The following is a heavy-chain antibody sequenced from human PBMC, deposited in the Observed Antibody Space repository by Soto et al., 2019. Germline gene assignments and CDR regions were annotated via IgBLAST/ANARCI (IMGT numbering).Heavy chain of an antibody. CDR1: GYTFTSYG. J-gene: IGHJ6*03. D-gene: IGHD6-13*01. CDR2: ISAYNGNT. Sequence: ASVKVSCKASGYTFTSYGISWVRQAPGQGLEWMGWISAYNGNTNYAQKLQGRVTMTTDTSTSTAYMELRSLRSDDTAVYYCARGGYSSSWYSFQPDVYYYYYYMDVWGKGTTVTVSS. CDR3: ARGGYSSSWYSFQPDVYYYYYYMDV. V-gene: IGHV1-18*01.